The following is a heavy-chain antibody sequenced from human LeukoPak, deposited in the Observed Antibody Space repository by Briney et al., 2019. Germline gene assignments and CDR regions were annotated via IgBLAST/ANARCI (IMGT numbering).Heavy chain of an antibody. J-gene: IGHJ4*02. V-gene: IGHV3-7*01. CDR1: GFTFSSYW. Sequence: PGGSLRLSCAASGFTFSSYWMSWVRQAPGKGLEWVANIKQDGSEKYYVDSVKGRFTISRDNAKNSLYLQMNSLRAEDTAVYYCASAGSGSYYSCFDYWGQGTLVTVSS. CDR2: IKQDGSEK. D-gene: IGHD3-10*01. CDR3: ASAGSGSYYSCFDY.